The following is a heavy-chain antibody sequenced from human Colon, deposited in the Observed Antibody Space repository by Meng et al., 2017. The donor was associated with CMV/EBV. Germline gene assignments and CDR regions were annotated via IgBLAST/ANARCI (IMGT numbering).Heavy chain of an antibody. D-gene: IGHD2-8*01. Sequence: GGSLRLSCAGSEFAFDAFSMHWIRQAPGKGLEWVSGISWNSGDIHYVDSVKGRFTISRDSAKNSLYLQMNSLRPEDTALYYCAKGPLGYCKEGECYFRYFESWGQGTLVTVSS. CDR3: AKGPLGYCKEGECYFRYFES. CDR1: EFAFDAFS. J-gene: IGHJ4*02. CDR2: ISWNSGDI. V-gene: IGHV3-9*01.